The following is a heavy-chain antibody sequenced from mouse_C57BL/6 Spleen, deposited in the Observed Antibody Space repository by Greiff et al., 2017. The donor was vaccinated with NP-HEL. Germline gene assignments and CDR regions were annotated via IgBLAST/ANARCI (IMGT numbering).Heavy chain of an antibody. Sequence: VQLQQPGAELVKPGASVKMSCKASGYTFTSYWITWVKQRPGQGLEWIGDIYPGSGSTNYNEKFKSKATLTVDTSSSTAYMQLSSLTSEDSAVYYCARRRMRYGSSYEDFDYWGQGTTLTVSS. D-gene: IGHD1-1*01. CDR3: ARRRMRYGSSYEDFDY. CDR1: GYTFTSYW. CDR2: IYPGSGST. J-gene: IGHJ2*01. V-gene: IGHV1-55*01.